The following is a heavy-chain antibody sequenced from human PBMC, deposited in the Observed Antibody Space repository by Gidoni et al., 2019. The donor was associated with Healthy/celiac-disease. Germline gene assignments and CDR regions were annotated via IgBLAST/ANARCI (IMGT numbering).Heavy chain of an antibody. J-gene: IGHJ4*02. D-gene: IGHD2-15*01. CDR3: ARDHSVYCSGGSCYSGGNFDY. CDR2: IWYDGSNK. Sequence: QVQLVESGGGVVQPGRSLRLSCAASGFTFSSYGMHWVRQAPGKGLEWVAVIWYDGSNKYYADSVKGRFTISRDNSKNTLYLQMNSLRAEDTAVYYCARDHSVYCSGGSCYSGGNFDYWGQGTLVTVSS. V-gene: IGHV3-33*01. CDR1: GFTFSSYG.